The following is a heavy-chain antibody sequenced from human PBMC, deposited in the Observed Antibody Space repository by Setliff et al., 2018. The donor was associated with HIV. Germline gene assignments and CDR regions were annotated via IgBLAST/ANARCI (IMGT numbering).Heavy chain of an antibody. Sequence: ASVKVSCKASGYAFTSYHINWVRQATRQGLEWMGWMNPNSGNTGYAQKFQGRVTMTRNTSVNTAYMELSSLRSEDTAVYYCARAQFYYASGSFYPSDSHYYMDVWGKGTTVTVSS. D-gene: IGHD3-10*01. J-gene: IGHJ6*03. CDR2: MNPNSGNT. CDR3: ARAQFYYASGSFYPSDSHYYMDV. V-gene: IGHV1-8*02. CDR1: GYAFTSYH.